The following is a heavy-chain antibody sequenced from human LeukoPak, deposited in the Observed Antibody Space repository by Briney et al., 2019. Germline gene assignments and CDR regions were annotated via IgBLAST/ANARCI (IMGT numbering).Heavy chain of an antibody. D-gene: IGHD5-18*01. Sequence: PSETLSLTCTVSGGSISSGGYYWSWIRQHPGKGLEWIGYIYYSGSTYYSPSLKSRVTISVDTSKNQFSLKLSSVTAADTAVYYCARGSGYPQRNWFDPWGQGTLVTVSS. CDR1: GGSISSGGYY. V-gene: IGHV4-31*03. CDR3: ARGSGYPQRNWFDP. J-gene: IGHJ5*02. CDR2: IYYSGST.